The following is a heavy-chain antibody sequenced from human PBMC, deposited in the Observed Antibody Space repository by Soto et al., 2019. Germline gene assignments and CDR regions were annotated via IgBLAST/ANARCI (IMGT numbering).Heavy chain of an antibody. CDR3: ARGWERYCSGGSCYGWFDP. J-gene: IGHJ5*02. D-gene: IGHD2-15*01. CDR1: GGTFSSYT. V-gene: IGHV1-69*02. CDR2: IIPILGIA. Sequence: QVQLVQSGAEVKKPGSSVKVSCKASGGTFSSYTISWVRQAPGQGLEWMGRIIPILGIANYAQKFQGRVTITAEKSTSTAYMELSSLRSEDTAVYYCARGWERYCSGGSCYGWFDPWGQGTLVTVSS.